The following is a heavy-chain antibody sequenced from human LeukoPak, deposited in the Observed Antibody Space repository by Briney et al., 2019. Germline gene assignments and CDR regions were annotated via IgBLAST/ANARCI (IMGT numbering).Heavy chain of an antibody. V-gene: IGHV4-59*01. D-gene: IGHD3-10*01. CDR2: IYYSGST. CDR3: ARDPTLLWFGAWNYGMDV. J-gene: IGHJ6*02. CDR1: GGSISSYY. Sequence: SETLSLTCTVSGGSISSYYWSWIRQPPGKGLEWIGYIYYSGSTNYNPSLKSRVTISVDTSKNQFSLKLSSVTAADTTVYYCARDPTLLWFGAWNYGMDVWGQGTTVTVSS.